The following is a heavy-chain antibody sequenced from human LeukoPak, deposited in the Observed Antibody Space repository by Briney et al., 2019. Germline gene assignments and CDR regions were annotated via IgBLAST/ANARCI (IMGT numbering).Heavy chain of an antibody. CDR3: ARARRYSGWFDP. D-gene: IGHD2-15*01. CDR2: INHSGST. V-gene: IGHV4-34*01. CDR1: GGSFSGYY. J-gene: IGHJ5*02. Sequence: PSETLSLTCAVYGGSFSGYYWTWIRQPPGKGLEWIGEINHSGSTNYNPSLKSRVTISVDTSKNQFSLKLRSVTAADTAVYYCARARRYSGWFDPRGQGTLVTVSS.